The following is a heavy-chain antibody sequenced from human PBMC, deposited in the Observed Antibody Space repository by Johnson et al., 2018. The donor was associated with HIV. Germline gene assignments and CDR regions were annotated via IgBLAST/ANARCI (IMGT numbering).Heavy chain of an antibody. CDR1: GFTFDDYA. D-gene: IGHD5-24*01. J-gene: IGHJ3*02. V-gene: IGHV3-9*01. CDR3: ARACRDGYTCDVYDI. CDR2: ITWNSGSI. Sequence: VQLVESGGGLVQPGWSLRLSCAASGFTFDDYAMHWVRQAPGKGLEWVSGITWNSGSIGYADSVKGRFTISRDNSKNTLYLQMNRLRADDTAVFYCARACRDGYTCDVYDIWGQGTVVTVSS.